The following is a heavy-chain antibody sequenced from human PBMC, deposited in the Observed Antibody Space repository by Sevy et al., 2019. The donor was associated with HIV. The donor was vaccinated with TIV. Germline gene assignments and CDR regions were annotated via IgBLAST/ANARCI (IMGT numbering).Heavy chain of an antibody. J-gene: IGHJ5*02. D-gene: IGHD6-19*01. Sequence: SETLSLTCTVSGGSITSSSYYWGWIRQPPGKGLEWIGSIYYSGSTYYNPSLKSRVTISVDTSKNQFSLKLSSVTAADTALYYCARHKSYSSGWYHSWFDPWGQGTLVTVSS. CDR3: ARHKSYSSGWYHSWFDP. V-gene: IGHV4-39*01. CDR2: IYYSGST. CDR1: GGSITSSSYY.